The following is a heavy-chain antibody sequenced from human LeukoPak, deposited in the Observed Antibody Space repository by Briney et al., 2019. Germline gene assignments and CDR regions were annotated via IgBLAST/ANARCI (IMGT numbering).Heavy chain of an antibody. CDR2: IYTSGSA. D-gene: IGHD1-14*01. V-gene: IGHV4-4*07. CDR3: ARQPPQYYGMDV. CDR1: GGSFSNYY. J-gene: IGHJ6*02. Sequence: SETLSLTCTVSGGSFSNYYWSWIRQPAGKGLEWIGRIYTSGSANYNPSVKSRVTMSVDTSNNQFSLKLTSVTAADTAVYYCARQPPQYYGMDVWGQGTTVTVSS.